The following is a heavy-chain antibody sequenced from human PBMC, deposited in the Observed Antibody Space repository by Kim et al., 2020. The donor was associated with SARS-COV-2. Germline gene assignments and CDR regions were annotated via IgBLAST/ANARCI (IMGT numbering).Heavy chain of an antibody. CDR3: ARGVNNSSGWLYWFDP. D-gene: IGHD6-19*01. CDR2: INHSGST. J-gene: IGHJ5*02. Sequence: SETLSLTCAVCGGSFSGYYWSWIRQPPGKGLEWIGEINHSGSTNYNPSLKSRVTISVDTSKNQFSLKLSSVTAADTAVYYCARGVNNSSGWLYWFDPWGQGTLVTVSS. CDR1: GGSFSGYY. V-gene: IGHV4-34*01.